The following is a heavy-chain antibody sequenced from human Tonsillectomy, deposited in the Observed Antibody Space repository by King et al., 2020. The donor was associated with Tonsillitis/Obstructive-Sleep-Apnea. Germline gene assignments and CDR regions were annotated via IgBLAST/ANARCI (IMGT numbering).Heavy chain of an antibody. CDR3: ARDLGEPEPFDY. CDR1: GFTFSDYY. CDR2: ISSSSSYT. V-gene: IGHV3-11*05. J-gene: IGHJ4*02. Sequence: VQLVESGGGLVKPGGSLRLSCAASGFTFSDYYMSWIRQAPGKGLEGVSYISSSSSYTNYADSVKGRFTISRDNAKNSLYLQMNSLRAEDTAVYYCARDLGEPEPFDYWGQGTLVTVSS. D-gene: IGHD3-16*01.